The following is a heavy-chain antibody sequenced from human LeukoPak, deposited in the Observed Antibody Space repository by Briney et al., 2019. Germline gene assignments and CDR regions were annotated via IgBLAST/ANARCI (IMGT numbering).Heavy chain of an antibody. Sequence: SETLSLTCAVSGGSISSSNWWSWVRQPPGKGLEWIGEIYHSGSTNYNPSLKSRDTILADKSKNQFSLKLSSVTAADTAVYYCARKASGIDAFDIWGQGTMVTVSS. V-gene: IGHV4-4*02. CDR1: GGSISSSNW. J-gene: IGHJ3*02. CDR3: ARKASGIDAFDI. CDR2: IYHSGST. D-gene: IGHD6-25*01.